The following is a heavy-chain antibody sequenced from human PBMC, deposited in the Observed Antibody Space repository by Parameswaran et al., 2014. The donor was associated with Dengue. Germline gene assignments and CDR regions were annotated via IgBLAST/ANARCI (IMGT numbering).Heavy chain of an antibody. J-gene: IGHJ5*02. CDR3: ARDHNSGYDSNWFDP. CDR2: IYTSGST. D-gene: IGHD5-12*01. V-gene: IGHV4-61*02. Sequence: RWIRQPPGKGLEWIGRIYTSGSTNYNPSLKSRVTISVDTSKNQFSLKLSSVTAADTAVYYCARDHNSGYDSNWFDPWGQGTLVTVSS.